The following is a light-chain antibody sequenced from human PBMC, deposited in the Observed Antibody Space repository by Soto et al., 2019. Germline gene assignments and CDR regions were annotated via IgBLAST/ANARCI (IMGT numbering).Light chain of an antibody. Sequence: QSALAQPPSASGSPGQSVTISFTGTSSDVGDNYVSWYQQHLGKAPKLIIYEVTLRPSGVPDRFSGSKSGNTASLTVSGLQADDEADYYCSAYAGRNTFVFGTGTKLTVL. CDR2: EVT. J-gene: IGLJ1*01. CDR3: SAYAGRNTFV. CDR1: SSDVGDNY. V-gene: IGLV2-8*01.